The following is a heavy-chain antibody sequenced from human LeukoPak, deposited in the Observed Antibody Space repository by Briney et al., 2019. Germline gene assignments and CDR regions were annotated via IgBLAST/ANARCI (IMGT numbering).Heavy chain of an antibody. D-gene: IGHD1-26*01. CDR2: ISSSSSYI. CDR3: QGDSDVMAFDI. V-gene: IGHV3-21*01. J-gene: IGHJ3*02. CDR1: GFTFSSYA. Sequence: GGSLRLSCAASGFTFSSYAMSWVRQAPGKGLEWVSSISSSSSYIYYADSVKGRFTISRDNAKNSLYLQMNSLRAEDTAVYYCQGDSDVMAFDIWGQGTMVTVSS.